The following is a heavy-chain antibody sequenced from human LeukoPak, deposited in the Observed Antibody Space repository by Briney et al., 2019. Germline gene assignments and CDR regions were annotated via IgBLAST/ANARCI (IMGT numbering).Heavy chain of an antibody. Sequence: NPSETLSLTCAVYGGSFSGYYWSWIRQPPGKGLEWIGEINHSGSTNYNPSLKSRVTISVDTSKNQLSLKLSSLTAADTAVYYCASSSRNYRKFDYWAQGTLVTVSS. CDR3: ASSSRNYRKFDY. D-gene: IGHD1-7*01. CDR2: INHSGST. J-gene: IGHJ4*02. CDR1: GGSFSGYY. V-gene: IGHV4-34*01.